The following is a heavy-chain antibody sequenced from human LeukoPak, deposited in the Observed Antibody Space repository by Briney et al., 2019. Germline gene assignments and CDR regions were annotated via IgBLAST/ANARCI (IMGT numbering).Heavy chain of an antibody. V-gene: IGHV3-33*06. Sequence: PGXSLRLSCAASGFTFSSYGMHWVRQTPGKGLEWVAVIWYDGSNKYYADSVKGRFTISRDNSKNTLYLQMNSLRAEDTAVYYCAKDFVYSQHTYYFDYWGQGTLVTVSS. CDR1: GFTFSSYG. D-gene: IGHD2-15*01. CDR3: AKDFVYSQHTYYFDY. CDR2: IWYDGSNK. J-gene: IGHJ4*02.